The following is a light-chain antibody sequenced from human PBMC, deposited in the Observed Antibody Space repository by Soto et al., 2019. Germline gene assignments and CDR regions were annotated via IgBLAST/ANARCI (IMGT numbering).Light chain of an antibody. V-gene: IGLV2-14*03. J-gene: IGLJ1*01. CDR3: GSYLSSSTLYV. Sequence: QSVLTQPASVSGSPGQSITISCTGTSSDVGGSNYVSWYQQHPGKAPKLMIYDVSNRPSGVSNRFSGSKSGNTASLTISGLQAEDEGDYYCGSYLSSSTLYVFGTGTKLTVL. CDR2: DVS. CDR1: SSDVGGSNY.